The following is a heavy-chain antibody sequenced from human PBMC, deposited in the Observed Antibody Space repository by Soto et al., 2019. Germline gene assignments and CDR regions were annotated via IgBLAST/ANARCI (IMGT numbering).Heavy chain of an antibody. CDR1: GGTFSSYA. Sequence: QVQLVQSGAEVKKPGSSVKVSCKASGGTFSSYAISWVRQAPGQGLEWMGGIIPIFGTANYAQKFQGRVTITADESTSTAYMELSSLRSEDTVVYYCARAPRGGWPNYYYYYGMDVWGQGTTVTVSS. CDR3: ARAPRGGWPNYYYYYGMDV. J-gene: IGHJ6*02. D-gene: IGHD6-19*01. V-gene: IGHV1-69*01. CDR2: IIPIFGTA.